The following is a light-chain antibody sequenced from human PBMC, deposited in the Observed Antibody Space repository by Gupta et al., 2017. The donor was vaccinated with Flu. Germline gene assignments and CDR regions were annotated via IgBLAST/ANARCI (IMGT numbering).Light chain of an antibody. Sequence: PSSLSASVGDRVTITCRASQGIKTDLTWYQQQPGKAPRLLIYAASTLQSGVPSRFSGSGSGPDFTLTIRNLQPEDSATYYCPQFDTYPRTFGQGTKVEIK. CDR1: QGIKTD. CDR3: PQFDTYPRT. J-gene: IGKJ1*01. CDR2: AAS. V-gene: IGKV1-6*01.